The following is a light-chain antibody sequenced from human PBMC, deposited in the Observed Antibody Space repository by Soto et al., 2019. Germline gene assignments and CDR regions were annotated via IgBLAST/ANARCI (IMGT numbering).Light chain of an antibody. CDR2: EVS. CDR1: SSDVGAYNY. CDR3: SSYAGTNNLLYV. V-gene: IGLV2-8*01. J-gene: IGLJ1*01. Sequence: QSALTQPPSASGSPGQSVTISCSGTSSDVGAYNYVSWYQQHPGKAPRLLIYEVSQRPSGVPDRFSGSKSANTASLTVSGLQPEDEADYYCSSYAGTNNLLYVFGTGIKLTVL.